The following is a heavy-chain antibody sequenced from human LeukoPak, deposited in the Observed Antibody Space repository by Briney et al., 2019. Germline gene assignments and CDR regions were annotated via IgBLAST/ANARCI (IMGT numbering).Heavy chain of an antibody. V-gene: IGHV3-30*02. CDR1: GFTFSSYG. CDR2: IRYDGSNK. D-gene: IGHD4-17*01. CDR3: AKVPSPRRYGPQMFDY. Sequence: PGGSLRLSCAASGFTFSSYGMHWVRQAPGKGLEWVAFIRYDGSNKYYADSVKGRFTISRDNSKNTLYLQMNSLRAEDTAVYYCAKVPSPRRYGPQMFDYWGQGTLVTVSS. J-gene: IGHJ4*02.